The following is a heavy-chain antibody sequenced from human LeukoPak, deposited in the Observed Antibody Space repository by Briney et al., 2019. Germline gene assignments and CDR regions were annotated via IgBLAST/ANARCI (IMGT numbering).Heavy chain of an antibody. Sequence: GASVKVSCKASGGTFSSYAISWVRQAPGQGLEWMGRIIPITNVANSAHNFQGRVTLTADKSTSTAYMELSSLRSDDTAIYYCARDALSSSSLASDYWGQGTLVTVSS. D-gene: IGHD6-6*01. CDR2: IIPITNVA. CDR3: ARDALSSSSLASDY. CDR1: GGTFSSYA. V-gene: IGHV1-69*04. J-gene: IGHJ4*02.